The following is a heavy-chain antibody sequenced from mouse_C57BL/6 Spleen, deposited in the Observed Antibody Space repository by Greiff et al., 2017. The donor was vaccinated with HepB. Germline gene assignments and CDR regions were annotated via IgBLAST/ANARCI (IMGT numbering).Heavy chain of an antibody. J-gene: IGHJ3*01. CDR2: INPSSGYT. Sequence: VQLQQSGAELARPGASVKMSCKASGYTFTSYTMHWVKQRPGQGLEWIGYINPSSGYTKSNQKFKDKATLTADKSSSTAYMQLSSLTSEDSAVYYCARASDSSGYPWCAYWGQGTLVTVSA. CDR1: GYTFTSYT. V-gene: IGHV1-4*01. D-gene: IGHD3-2*02. CDR3: ARASDSSGYPWCAY.